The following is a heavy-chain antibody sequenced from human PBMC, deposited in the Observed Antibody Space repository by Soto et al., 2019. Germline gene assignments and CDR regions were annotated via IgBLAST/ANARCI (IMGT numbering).Heavy chain of an antibody. Sequence: QVQLVQSGAEVKKPGASVKVSCKASGYTFTSYGISWVRQAPGQGLEGMGWISAYKGNTNYAQKLQGRVTMTTDTSKSTAYMELRSLISDDTAVYYCERDRYNWNYGLGAFDIWCQGTMVTVSS. CDR2: ISAYKGNT. D-gene: IGHD1-7*01. CDR3: ERDRYNWNYGLGAFDI. V-gene: IGHV1-18*01. J-gene: IGHJ3*02. CDR1: GYTFTSYG.